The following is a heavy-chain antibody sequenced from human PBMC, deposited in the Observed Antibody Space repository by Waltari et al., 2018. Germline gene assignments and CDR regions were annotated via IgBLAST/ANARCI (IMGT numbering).Heavy chain of an antibody. D-gene: IGHD1-26*01. V-gene: IGHV4-59*01. CDR2: IHYSGSS. J-gene: IGHJ6*03. CDR1: GGSTSTYY. Sequence: QVQLQESGPGLVKPSETLSLTCTVSGGSTSTYYWSWVRQSPGKGLEWIGYIHYSGSSVYTPSLMSRVAISLDTPTNQCSLRLRSVTAADAAIYYCARADTSTSYFYYYMDVWGKGTTVTVSS. CDR3: ARADTSTSYFYYYMDV.